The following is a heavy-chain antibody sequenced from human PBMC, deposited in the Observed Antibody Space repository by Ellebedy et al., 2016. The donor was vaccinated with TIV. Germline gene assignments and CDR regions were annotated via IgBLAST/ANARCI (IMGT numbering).Heavy chain of an antibody. V-gene: IGHV4-59*01. CDR1: GFTFSSYA. Sequence: ESLKISCAASGFTFSSYAMSWIRQPPGKGLEWIGYITYDGRTNYNPSLKSRLTISLDTSKNQFSLKLTSVTAADTAIYFCARDRRELELRGLDPWGQGTLVSVSS. CDR2: ITYDGRT. CDR3: ARDRRELELRGLDP. D-gene: IGHD1-7*01. J-gene: IGHJ5*02.